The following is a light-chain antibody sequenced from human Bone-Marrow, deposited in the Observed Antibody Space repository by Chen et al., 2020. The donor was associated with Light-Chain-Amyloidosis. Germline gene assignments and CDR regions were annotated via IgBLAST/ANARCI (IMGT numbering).Light chain of an antibody. CDR3: QSYQGSSQGV. CDR2: EDD. J-gene: IGLJ3*02. V-gene: IGLV6-57*01. Sequence: NFMLTQPHSVSESPGKTVILSYTRSRGSIATNYVQWYQQRPGSSPTTVIYEDDQRPSGVPDRFSGSIDRSSNSASLTISGLKTEDEADYYCQSYQGSSQGVFGGGTKLTVL. CDR1: RGSIATNY.